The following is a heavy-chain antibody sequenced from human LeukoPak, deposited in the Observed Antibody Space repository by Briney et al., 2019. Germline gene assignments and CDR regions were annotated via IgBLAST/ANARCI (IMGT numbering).Heavy chain of an antibody. V-gene: IGHV3-23*01. CDR3: AKQTSRVVIINFDY. D-gene: IGHD3-10*01. CDR2: ISGSGGST. J-gene: IGHJ4*02. CDR1: GVTFSSYA. Sequence: PGGSLRLSCAASGVTFSSYAMSWVRQAPGKGLEWVSAISGSGGSTYYADSVKGRFTISRDNSKNTLYLQMNSLRAEDTAVYYCAKQTSRVVIINFDYWGQGTLVTVSS.